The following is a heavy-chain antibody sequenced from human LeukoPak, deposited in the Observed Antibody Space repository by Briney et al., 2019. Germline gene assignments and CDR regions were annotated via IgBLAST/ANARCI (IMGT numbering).Heavy chain of an antibody. CDR2: ISSSSSYI. CDR1: GFTFSSYS. J-gene: IGHJ4*02. V-gene: IGHV3-21*01. D-gene: IGHD3-22*01. CDR3: AGDPPTYYDSSGYYYAY. Sequence: GGSLRLSCAASGFTFSSYSMTWVRQAPGKGLEWVSSISSSSSYIYYADSVKGRFTISRDNAKNSLYLQMNSLRAEDTAVYYCAGDPPTYYDSSGYYYAYWGQGTLVTVSS.